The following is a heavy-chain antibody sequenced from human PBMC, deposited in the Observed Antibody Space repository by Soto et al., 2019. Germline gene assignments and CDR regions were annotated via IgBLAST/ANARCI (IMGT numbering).Heavy chain of an antibody. CDR3: AGTGIDCSSTSCHLSY. CDR1: GYTFTSYG. CDR2: ISTYNGNT. V-gene: IGHV1-18*01. J-gene: IGHJ4*02. D-gene: IGHD2-2*01. Sequence: GASVKVSCKASGYTFTSYGISWVRQAPGQGLEWMGWISTYNGNTNYAQKLQGRVTMTTDTSTSTAYMELRSLRSDDTAVYYCAGTGIDCSSTSCHLSYWGQGTLVTVSS.